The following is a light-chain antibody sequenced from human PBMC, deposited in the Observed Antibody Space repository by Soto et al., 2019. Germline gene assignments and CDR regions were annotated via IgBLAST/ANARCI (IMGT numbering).Light chain of an antibody. Sequence: IQMTQSPSTLSASVGARVTITCRASQSISSWLAWYQQKPGKAPKLLIFKASSLEGGVPSRFSGSGSGTEFTLTISSLQSEDFAIYYCQQYKSWPPITFGQGTRLEN. CDR1: QSISSW. CDR2: KAS. V-gene: IGKV1-5*03. J-gene: IGKJ5*01. CDR3: QQYKSWPPIT.